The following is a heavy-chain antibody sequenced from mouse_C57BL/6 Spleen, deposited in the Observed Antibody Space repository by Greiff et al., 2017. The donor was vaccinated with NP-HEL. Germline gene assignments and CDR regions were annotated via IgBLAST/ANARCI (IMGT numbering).Heavy chain of an antibody. J-gene: IGHJ1*03. Sequence: QVQLQQPGAELVKPGASVKLSCTASGYTFTSYWMHWVQQRPGQGLEWIGMIHPNSGSTNYNEKFKSKATLTVDKAYSTAYMQLSSLSSTDSAVYYCARVDYYGISYVTWYFDVWGTGTTVTVSS. CDR3: ARVDYYGISYVTWYFDV. CDR1: GYTFTSYW. V-gene: IGHV1-64*01. CDR2: IHPNSGST. D-gene: IGHD1-1*01.